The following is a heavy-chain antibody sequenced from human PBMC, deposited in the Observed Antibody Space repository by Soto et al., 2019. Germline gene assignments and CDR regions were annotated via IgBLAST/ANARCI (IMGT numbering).Heavy chain of an antibody. V-gene: IGHV4-34*01. CDR1: GGSFSGYY. D-gene: IGHD2-2*01. CDR3: ARGNXRVVVPAAINYFYY. J-gene: IGHJ4*02. CDR2: INHSGST. Sequence: SETLSLTCAVYGGSFSGYYWSWIRQPPGKGLEWIGEINHSGSTNYNPSLKSRVTISVDTSKNQFSLKLSSVTAADTAVYYCARGNXRVVVPAAINYFYYWGQGTLVTVSS.